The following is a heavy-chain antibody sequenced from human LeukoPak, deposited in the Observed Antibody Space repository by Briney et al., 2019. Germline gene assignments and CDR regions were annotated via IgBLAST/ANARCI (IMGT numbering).Heavy chain of an antibody. Sequence: SVKVSCKASGGTFSSYAISWVRQAPGQGLEWMGRIIPIFGTANYAQKFQGRVTITTHESTSTAYMELSSLRSEDTAVYYCAEGWSSSSSFDYWGQGTLVTVSS. V-gene: IGHV1-69*05. J-gene: IGHJ4*02. D-gene: IGHD6-6*01. CDR2: IIPIFGTA. CDR3: AEGWSSSSSFDY. CDR1: GGTFSSYA.